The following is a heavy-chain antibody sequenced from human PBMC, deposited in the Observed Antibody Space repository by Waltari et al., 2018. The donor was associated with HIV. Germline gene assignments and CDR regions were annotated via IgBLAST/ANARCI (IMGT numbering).Heavy chain of an antibody. CDR1: GFTFGTFG. D-gene: IGHD1-26*01. Sequence: EVQVVESGGGLVHPGGSLRLSCAASGFTFGTFGMNWVRPAPGKGLEWVSYISSSGSTIYYADSVKGRFTISRDNAKNSLYLQMNSLRAEDTAVYFCARDGSSYYGLDYWGRGTLVTVSS. CDR3: ARDGSSYYGLDY. J-gene: IGHJ4*02. CDR2: ISSSGSTI. V-gene: IGHV3-48*03.